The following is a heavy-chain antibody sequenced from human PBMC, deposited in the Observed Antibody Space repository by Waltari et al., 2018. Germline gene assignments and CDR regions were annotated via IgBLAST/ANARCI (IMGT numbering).Heavy chain of an antibody. CDR2: ISSSSSYI. CDR3: TRALIGDTAMVDY. D-gene: IGHD5-18*01. J-gene: IGHJ4*02. V-gene: IGHV3-21*01. Sequence: EVQLVESGGGLVKPGGSLSLSCAASGFTFSSYSMNWVRQAPGKGLEWVSSISSSSSYIYYADSVKGRFTISRDNAKNSLYLQMNSLRAEDTAVYYCTRALIGDTAMVDYWGQGTLVTVSS. CDR1: GFTFSSYS.